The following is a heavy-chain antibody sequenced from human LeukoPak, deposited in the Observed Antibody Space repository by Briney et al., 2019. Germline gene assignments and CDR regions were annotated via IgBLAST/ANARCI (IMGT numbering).Heavy chain of an antibody. CDR3: ASLGYTYYFDY. D-gene: IGHD5-24*01. CDR1: SGPISSSY. J-gene: IGHJ4*02. CDR2: IYTTGST. Sequence: SETLSLTYAVSSGPISSSYWSWIRQPAGKGLEWIGRIYTTGSTNYNPSLKSRVTMSVDTSKKQCSLKLSSVTAADTAVYYCASLGYTYYFDYWGQGTLVTVSS. V-gene: IGHV4-4*07.